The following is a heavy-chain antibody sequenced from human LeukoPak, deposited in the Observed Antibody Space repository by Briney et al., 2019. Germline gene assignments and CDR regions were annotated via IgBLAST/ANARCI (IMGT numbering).Heavy chain of an antibody. Sequence: SETLSLTCPVSGGSVSSSRYYWGWIRQPPGKGLEWIGSIYYTGSTYYKPSLKSRVTISVDASKNQISLKLSSVTATDTAVYYCARQDYDILTGYYPFDYWGQGTLVTVSS. V-gene: IGHV4-39*01. J-gene: IGHJ4*02. CDR2: IYYTGST. D-gene: IGHD3-9*01. CDR3: ARQDYDILTGYYPFDY. CDR1: GGSVSSSRYY.